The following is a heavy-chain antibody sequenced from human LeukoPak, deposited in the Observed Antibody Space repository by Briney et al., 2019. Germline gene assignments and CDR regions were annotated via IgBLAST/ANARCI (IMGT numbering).Heavy chain of an antibody. Sequence: PGGSLRLSCAASGFTVSSNYMSWVRQAPGKGLEWVSVIYSGGSTYYADSVKGRFTISRDNSKNTLYLQMNSLRAEDTAVYYCARSGPTCSGGRCHGDDYWGEGTLVT. V-gene: IGHV3-53*01. J-gene: IGHJ4*02. CDR1: GFTVSSNY. CDR2: IYSGGST. D-gene: IGHD2-15*01. CDR3: ARSGPTCSGGRCHGDDY.